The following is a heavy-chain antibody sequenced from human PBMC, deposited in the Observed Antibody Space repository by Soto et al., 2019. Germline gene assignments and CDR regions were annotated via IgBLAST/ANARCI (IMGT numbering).Heavy chain of an antibody. J-gene: IGHJ3*02. CDR2: IYYSGST. D-gene: IGHD2-15*01. CDR1: GGSVSSGSYY. V-gene: IGHV4-61*01. CDR3: ARLQYTVVTALDI. Sequence: SETLSLTCTVSGGSVSSGSYYWSWIRQPPGKGLEWIGYIYYSGSTNYNPSLKSRVTISVDTSENQLSLQLSSVTAADTAVYYCARLQYTVVTALDIWGQGTMVTVSS.